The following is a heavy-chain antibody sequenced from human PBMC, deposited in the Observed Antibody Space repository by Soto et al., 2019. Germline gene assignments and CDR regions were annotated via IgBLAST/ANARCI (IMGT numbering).Heavy chain of an antibody. CDR2: SLYDGSKK. Sequence: VQLMESGGGVVHPGGSLRLSCVASGFSLNTYGIYWVRQSPGKGLQWMAQSLYDGSKKHYADSVKGRFTITRDNSKNSVYLQMESLRVDDTAMYYCVRDLALMADFWGQGTLVIVSS. V-gene: IGHV3-30*03. CDR1: GFSLNTYG. CDR3: VRDLALMADF. J-gene: IGHJ4*02.